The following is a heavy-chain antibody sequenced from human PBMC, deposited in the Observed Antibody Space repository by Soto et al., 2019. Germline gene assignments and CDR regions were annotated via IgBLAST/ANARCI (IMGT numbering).Heavy chain of an antibody. J-gene: IGHJ4*02. CDR2: ISGSGGST. CDR3: AKEMGERNYYDSSGERYYFDY. D-gene: IGHD3-22*01. V-gene: IGHV3-23*01. CDR1: GFTFSSYA. Sequence: GGSLRLSCAASGFTFSSYAMSWVRQAPGKGLEWVSAISGSGGSTYYADSVKGRFTISRDNSKNTLYLQMNSLRAEDTAVYYCAKEMGERNYYDSSGERYYFDYWGQGTLVTVSS.